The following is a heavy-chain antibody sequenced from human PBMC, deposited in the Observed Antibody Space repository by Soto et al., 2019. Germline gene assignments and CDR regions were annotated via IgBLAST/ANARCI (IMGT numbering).Heavy chain of an antibody. CDR1: GGSISSDTYY. CDR2: IYYSGST. Sequence: SETLSLTCTVSGGSISSDTYYWSWIRQLPGKGLEWIGYIYYSGSTYYNPSLKSRVTMSVDTSKNQFSLKLSSVTAADTAIYYCARVREPLYWFDPWGQGTLVTVSS. CDR3: ARVREPLYWFDP. V-gene: IGHV4-31*03. D-gene: IGHD1-26*01. J-gene: IGHJ5*02.